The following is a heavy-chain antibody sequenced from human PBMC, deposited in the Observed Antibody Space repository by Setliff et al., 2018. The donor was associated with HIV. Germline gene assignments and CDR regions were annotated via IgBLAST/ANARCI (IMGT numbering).Heavy chain of an antibody. Sequence: PGGSLRLSCAASGFTFSSYSMNWVRQAPGKGLEWVSSISSSSSYIYYADSVKGRFTISRDNAKNSLDLEMHSLTDEDTAVYYCVRDPGGIFDAFDVWGQGTMVTVSS. CDR2: ISSSSSYI. CDR1: GFTFSSYS. CDR3: VRDPGGIFDAFDV. V-gene: IGHV3-21*06. D-gene: IGHD3-3*01. J-gene: IGHJ3*01.